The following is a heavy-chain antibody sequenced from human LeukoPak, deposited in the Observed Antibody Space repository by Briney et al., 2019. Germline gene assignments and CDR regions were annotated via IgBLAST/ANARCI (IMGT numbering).Heavy chain of an antibody. V-gene: IGHV3-21*01. CDR1: GFTFSSHS. J-gene: IGHJ4*02. CDR2: ISSSSSYI. CDR3: ARDPANYCSGGSCYSLDY. Sequence: GGSLRLSCAASGFTFSSHSMNWVRQAPGKGLEWVSSISSSSSYIYYADSVKGRFTISRDNAKNSLYLQMNSLRAEDTAVYYCARDPANYCSGGSCYSLDYWGQGTLVTVSS. D-gene: IGHD2-15*01.